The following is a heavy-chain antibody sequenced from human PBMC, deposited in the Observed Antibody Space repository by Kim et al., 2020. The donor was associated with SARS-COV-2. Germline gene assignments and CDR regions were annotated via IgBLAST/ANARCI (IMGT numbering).Heavy chain of an antibody. D-gene: IGHD3-10*01. J-gene: IGHJ4*02. V-gene: IGHV4-59*01. CDR2: IYYSGST. CDR3: AGGLVGPAGEYYFDY. Sequence: SETLSLTCTASGGLISSYYWSWIRQPPGKGLEWIGTIYYSGSTNYNPSLKSRVTISVDTSKNQFSLKLSSVTAADTAVYYCAGGLVGPAGEYYFDYWGQGTLVTVSS. CDR1: GGLISSYY.